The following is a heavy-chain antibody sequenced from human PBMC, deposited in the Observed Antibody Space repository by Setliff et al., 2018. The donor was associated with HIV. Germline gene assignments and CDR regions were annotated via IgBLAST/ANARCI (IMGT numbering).Heavy chain of an antibody. Sequence: ASVKVSCKASGYTFSSYDINWVRQATGQGLEWMGWMNPNSGNTGYAQKFQGRVTMTRDTSISTAYMELNNLRSEDTAVYYCARGFMSVRVLTPFDYWGQGTLVTVSS. CDR2: MNPNSGNT. J-gene: IGHJ4*02. V-gene: IGHV1-8*02. D-gene: IGHD3-10*02. CDR3: ARGFMSVRVLTPFDY. CDR1: GYTFSSYD.